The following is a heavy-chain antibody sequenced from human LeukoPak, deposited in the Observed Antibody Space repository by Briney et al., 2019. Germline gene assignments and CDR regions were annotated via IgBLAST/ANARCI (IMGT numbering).Heavy chain of an antibody. CDR1: GGSISSYY. D-gene: IGHD2-15*01. J-gene: IGHJ2*01. V-gene: IGHV4-59*01. CDR2: IYYSGST. CDR3: ARSTIAVGRYWYFDL. Sequence: SETLSLTCTVSGGSISSYYWSWIRQPPGKGLEWIGYIYYSGSTNYNPSLKSRVTISVDTSKNQFSLRLSSVTAADTAVYYCARSTIAVGRYWYFDLWGRGTLFTVPS.